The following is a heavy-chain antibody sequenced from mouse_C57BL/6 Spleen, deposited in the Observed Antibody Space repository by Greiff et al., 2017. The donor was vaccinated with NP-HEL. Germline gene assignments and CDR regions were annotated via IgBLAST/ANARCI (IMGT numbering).Heavy chain of an antibody. J-gene: IGHJ1*03. CDR3: ARELLLYFDV. CDR2: IYPRDGST. Sequence: VKLMESDAELVKGGEGGKRAGGVSGYTFTDHTIHWMKQRPEQGLEWIVYIYPRDGSTPSQDTFNFKATLTADKSSSTAYMQLNSLTSEDSAVYFCARELLLYFDVWGTGTTVTVSS. V-gene: IGHV1-78*01. CDR1: GYTFTDHT. D-gene: IGHD1-1*01.